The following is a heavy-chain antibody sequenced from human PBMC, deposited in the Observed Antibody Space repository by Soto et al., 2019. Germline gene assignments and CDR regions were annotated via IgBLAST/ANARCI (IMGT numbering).Heavy chain of an antibody. V-gene: IGHV1-69*06. CDR1: GGTFSSYA. CDR3: ARNRVTTFLGGPYNWFDP. Sequence: QVQLVQSGAEVKKPGSSVKVSCKASGGTFSSYAISWVRQAPGQGLEWMGGIIPIFGTANYAQKFQGRVTITADKSTSTAYMELSSLRSEDTAVYYSARNRVTTFLGGPYNWFDPWGQGTLVTVSS. J-gene: IGHJ5*02. CDR2: IIPIFGTA. D-gene: IGHD4-17*01.